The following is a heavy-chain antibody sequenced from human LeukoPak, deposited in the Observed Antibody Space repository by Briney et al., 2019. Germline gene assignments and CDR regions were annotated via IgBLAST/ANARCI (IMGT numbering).Heavy chain of an antibody. CDR1: GFTFSSYS. D-gene: IGHD3-16*01. J-gene: IGHJ6*02. CDR3: ARDGVFSPLYYYYGMDV. V-gene: IGHV3-21*01. Sequence: GGSLRLSCAASGFTFSSYSMNWVRQAPGKGLEWVSSISSSSSYIYYADSVKGRFIISRDNAKNSLYLQMNSLRAEDTAVYYCARDGVFSPLYYYYGMDVWGQGTTVTVSS. CDR2: ISSSSSYI.